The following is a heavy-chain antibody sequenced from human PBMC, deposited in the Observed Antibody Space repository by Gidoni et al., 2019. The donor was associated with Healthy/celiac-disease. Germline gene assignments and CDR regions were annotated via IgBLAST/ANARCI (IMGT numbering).Heavy chain of an antibody. J-gene: IGHJ6*02. CDR2: FDPEDGET. Sequence: QVQLVQSGAAVKKPGASVKVSCKVSGYTLTEFSMHWVRQAPGKGLEWMGGFDPEDGETIYAQKFQGRVTMTEDTSTDTAYMELSSLRSEDTAVYYCATEATVTTSGKYYYYGMDVWGQGTTVTVSS. V-gene: IGHV1-24*01. D-gene: IGHD4-17*01. CDR1: GYTLTEFS. CDR3: ATEATVTTSGKYYYYGMDV.